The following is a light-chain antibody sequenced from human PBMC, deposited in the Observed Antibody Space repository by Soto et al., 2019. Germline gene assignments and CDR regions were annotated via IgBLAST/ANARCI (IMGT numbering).Light chain of an antibody. Sequence: VLTQPASVSGSPGQSIAISCTGSSSDVGIYNYVSWYQQHPGKVPKLIIYEVTNRPSGVSNRFSGSKSGNTASLTISGLQDEDEADYYCSSYTTSSTRVFGTGTKVTAL. CDR2: EVT. J-gene: IGLJ1*01. V-gene: IGLV2-14*01. CDR1: SSDVGIYNY. CDR3: SSYTTSSTRV.